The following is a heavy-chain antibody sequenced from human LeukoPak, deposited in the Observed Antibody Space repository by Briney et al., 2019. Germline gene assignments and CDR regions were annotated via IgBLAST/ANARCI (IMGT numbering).Heavy chain of an antibody. V-gene: IGHV4-39*07. CDR1: GGSISSSSYY. CDR2: IYYSGST. CDR3: AGRSGSYFGLADY. Sequence: SETLSLTCTVSGGSISSSSYYWGWIRQPPGKGLEWIGSIYYSGSTYYNPSLKSRVTISVDTSKNQFSLKLSSVTAADTAVYYCAGRSGSYFGLADYWGQGTLVTVSS. J-gene: IGHJ4*02. D-gene: IGHD1-26*01.